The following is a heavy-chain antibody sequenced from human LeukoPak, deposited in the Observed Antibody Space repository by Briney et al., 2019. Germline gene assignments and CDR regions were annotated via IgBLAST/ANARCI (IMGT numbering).Heavy chain of an antibody. V-gene: IGHV3-15*01. D-gene: IGHD2-21*02. CDR2: IKSKTDGGTT. CDR1: GFSFRNAW. J-gene: IGHJ3*02. Sequence: GGSLRLSCAASGFSFRNAWMSWVRQAPGKGLEWVGRIKSKTDGGTTDYAAPVKGRFTISRDDSKNALYLQMNSLKTEDTAVYYCTTVWNCGGDCSDAFDIWGQGTMVTVSS. CDR3: TTVWNCGGDCSDAFDI.